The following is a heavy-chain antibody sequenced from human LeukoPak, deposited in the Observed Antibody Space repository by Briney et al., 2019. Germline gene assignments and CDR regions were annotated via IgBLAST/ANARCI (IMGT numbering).Heavy chain of an antibody. CDR1: GFTFDDYA. D-gene: IGHD5-18*01. Sequence: GGSLRLSCAASGFTFDDYAMHWVRQAPGKGLEWVAFIRYDGSNKYYADSVKGRFTISRDNSKNTLYLQMNSLRAEDTAVYYCAKAIRGYSYGGYDYWGQGTLVTVSS. CDR2: IRYDGSNK. CDR3: AKAIRGYSYGGYDY. J-gene: IGHJ4*02. V-gene: IGHV3-30*02.